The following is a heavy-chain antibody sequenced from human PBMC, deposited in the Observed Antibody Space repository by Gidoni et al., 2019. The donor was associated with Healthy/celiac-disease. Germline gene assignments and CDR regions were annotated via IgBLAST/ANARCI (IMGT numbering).Heavy chain of an antibody. D-gene: IGHD4-17*01. V-gene: IGHV3-9*01. J-gene: IGHJ4*02. CDR2: ISWNSGSI. CDR3: AKDFESDXTVTLDY. Sequence: EVQLVESGGGLVQPGRSMRLSCAAPAFPFVDYAMHWVRQAPGKGLEWVSGISWNSGSIGYADSVKGRFTISRDNAXNSLXXXMNXXRAXDXALYYCAKDFESDXTVTLDYWGQGTLVTVSS. CDR1: AFPFVDYA.